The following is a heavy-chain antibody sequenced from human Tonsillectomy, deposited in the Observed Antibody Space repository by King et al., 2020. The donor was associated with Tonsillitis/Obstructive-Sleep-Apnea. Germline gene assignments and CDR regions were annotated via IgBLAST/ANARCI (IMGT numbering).Heavy chain of an antibody. J-gene: IGHJ3*02. CDR1: GFTFSSYG. CDR3: ATDYSNYGEDAFDI. D-gene: IGHD4-11*01. Sequence: VQLVESGGGVVQPGRSLRLSCAASGFTFSSYGMHWVRQAPGKGREWVAVISYDGSNKYYADSVKGRFTISRDNSKNTLYLQMNSLRAEDTAVYYCATDYSNYGEDAFDIWGQGTMVTVSS. V-gene: IGHV3-30*03. CDR2: ISYDGSNK.